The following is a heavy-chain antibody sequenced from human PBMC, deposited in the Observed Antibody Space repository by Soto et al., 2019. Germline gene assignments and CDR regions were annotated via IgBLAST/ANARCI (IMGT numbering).Heavy chain of an antibody. CDR2: INHSGST. CDR3: ARALRYCSSTSCYYYGMDV. J-gene: IGHJ6*02. V-gene: IGHV4-34*01. CDR1: GGSFSGYY. D-gene: IGHD2-2*01. Sequence: SETLSLTCAVYGGSFSGYYWSWIRQPPGKGLEWIGEINHSGSTNYNPSLKSRVTISVDTSKNQFSLKLSSVTAADTAVYYCARALRYCSSTSCYYYGMDVWGQGTTVTVSS.